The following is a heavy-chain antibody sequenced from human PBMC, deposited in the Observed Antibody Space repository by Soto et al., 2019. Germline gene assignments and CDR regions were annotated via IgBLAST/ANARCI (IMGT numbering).Heavy chain of an antibody. V-gene: IGHV1-69*04. CDR2: IIPILGIA. J-gene: IGHJ3*02. D-gene: IGHD2-2*01. CDR1: GGTFSSYT. Sequence: SVKVSCKASGGTFSSYTISWVRQAPGQGLEWMGRIIPILGIANYAQKFQGRVTITADKSTSTAYMELSSLRSEDTAVYYCARDDCSSTSCYSPFDIWGQGTMVTVSS. CDR3: ARDDCSSTSCYSPFDI.